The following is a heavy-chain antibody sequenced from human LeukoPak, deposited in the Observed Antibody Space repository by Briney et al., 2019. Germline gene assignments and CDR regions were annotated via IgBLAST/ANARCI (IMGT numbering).Heavy chain of an antibody. J-gene: IGHJ4*02. CDR2: VSSSSSFI. D-gene: IGHD2-2*01. Sequence: GGSLRLSCAASGFTFSRYSMNWVRQAPGKGLEWVSSVSSSSSFIYYADSVKGRFTISRDNAKNSLYLQTNSLRAEDTAVYYCARDPPLGSCSTISCPHLDYWGQGTLVTVSS. CDR3: ARDPPLGSCSTISCPHLDY. V-gene: IGHV3-21*01. CDR1: GFTFSRYS.